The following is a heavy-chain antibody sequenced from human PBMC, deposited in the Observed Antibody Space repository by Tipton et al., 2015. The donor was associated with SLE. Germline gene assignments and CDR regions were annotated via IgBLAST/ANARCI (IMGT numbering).Heavy chain of an antibody. CDR1: GGSIRSHY. V-gene: IGHV4-30-2*01. J-gene: IGHJ4*02. D-gene: IGHD3-16*01. CDR3: ARSLYGWVFDY. Sequence: TLSLTCTVSGGSIRSHYWSWIRQPPGKGLEWIGYIYHSGSTYYNPSLKSRVTISVDRSKNQFSLKLSSVTAADTAVYYCARSLYGWVFDYWGQGTLVTVSS. CDR2: IYHSGST.